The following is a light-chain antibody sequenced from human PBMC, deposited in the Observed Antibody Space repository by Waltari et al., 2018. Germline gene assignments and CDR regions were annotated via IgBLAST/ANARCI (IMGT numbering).Light chain of an antibody. CDR2: NAG. V-gene: IGLV3-21*02. CDR1: NIGMIM. Sequence: SYLRTQPLSVSVAPGQTARIPCRGTNIGMIMSPWYPQRPGQAPVLVIYNAGDRPSGIPERFSGSNSLHTATLTINGVEAGDEADYFCQVWDSNSDHYVFGTGTKVTVL. J-gene: IGLJ1*01. CDR3: QVWDSNSDHYV.